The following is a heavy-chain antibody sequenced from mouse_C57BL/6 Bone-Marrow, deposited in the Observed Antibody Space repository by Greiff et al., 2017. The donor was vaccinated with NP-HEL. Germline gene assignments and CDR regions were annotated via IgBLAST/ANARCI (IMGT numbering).Heavy chain of an antibody. Sequence: QVQLQQPGAELVKPGASVKLSCKASGYTFTSYWMYWVKQRPGQGLEWIGMIHPNSGSTNYNEKFKSKATLTVDKSSSTAYMQLSSLTSEDSAVYYCASQGEAQTAQAPHYYAMDYWGQGTSVTVSS. D-gene: IGHD3-2*02. CDR2: IHPNSGST. V-gene: IGHV1-64*01. CDR1: GYTFTSYW. J-gene: IGHJ4*01. CDR3: ASQGEAQTAQAPHYYAMDY.